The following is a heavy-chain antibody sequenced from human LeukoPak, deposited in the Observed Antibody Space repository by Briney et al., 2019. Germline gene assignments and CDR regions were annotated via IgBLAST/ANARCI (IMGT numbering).Heavy chain of an antibody. Sequence: PSETLSLTCSVSGDSFSNYYWSWIRQPPGKGLEWIGDIYYSGSTNYNPSLKSRVTISVDTSKNQFSLKLSSVTAADTAVYYCARHYYDSSGYLLYFDYWGQGTLVTVSS. D-gene: IGHD3-22*01. CDR1: GDSFSNYY. CDR2: IYYSGST. J-gene: IGHJ4*02. CDR3: ARHYYDSSGYLLYFDY. V-gene: IGHV4-59*08.